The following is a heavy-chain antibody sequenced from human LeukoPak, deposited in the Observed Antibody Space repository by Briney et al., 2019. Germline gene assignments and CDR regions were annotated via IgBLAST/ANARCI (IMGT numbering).Heavy chain of an antibody. V-gene: IGHV1-2*02. CDR3: ARDAMVRGISYYFDY. D-gene: IGHD3-10*01. J-gene: IGHJ4*02. CDR1: GYTFTSFD. CDR2: INPNSGGT. Sequence: GASVKVSCKASGYTFTSFDINWVRQAPGQGLKWMGWINPNSGGTNYAQKFQGRVTMTRDTSISTAYMELSRLRSDDTAVYYCARDAMVRGISYYFDYWGQGTLVTVSS.